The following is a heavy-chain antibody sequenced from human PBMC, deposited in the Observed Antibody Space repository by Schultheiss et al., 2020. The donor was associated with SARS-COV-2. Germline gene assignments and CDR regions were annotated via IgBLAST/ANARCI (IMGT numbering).Heavy chain of an antibody. CDR2: ISWNSGSI. V-gene: IGHV3-9*01. J-gene: IGHJ4*02. Sequence: GGSLRLSCAASGFTFDDYAMHWVRQAPGKGLEWVSGISWNSGSIGYADSVKGRFTISRDNAKNSLYLQMNSLRAEDTALYYCASSWVYGSGSYFDYWGQGTRVTVSS. D-gene: IGHD3-10*01. CDR1: GFTFDDYA. CDR3: ASSWVYGSGSYFDY.